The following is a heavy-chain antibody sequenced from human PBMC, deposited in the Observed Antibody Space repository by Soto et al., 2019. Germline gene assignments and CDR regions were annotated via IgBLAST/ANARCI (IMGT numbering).Heavy chain of an antibody. V-gene: IGHV3-48*02. CDR2: ISSSSSTI. D-gene: IGHD3-3*01. CDR3: ARDLNPYYDFWRGYHDY. CDR1: GFTFSSYS. J-gene: IGHJ4*02. Sequence: PGGSLRLSCAASGFTFSSYSMNWVRQAPGKGLEWVSYISSSSSTIYYADSVKGRFTISRDNAKNSLYLQMNSLRDEDTAVYYCARDLNPYYDFWRGYHDYWGQGTLVTVSS.